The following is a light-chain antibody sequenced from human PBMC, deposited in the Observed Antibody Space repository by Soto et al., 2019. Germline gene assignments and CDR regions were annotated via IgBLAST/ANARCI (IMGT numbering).Light chain of an antibody. CDR1: QSVGGI. CDR3: QQYNNWPPGGA. Sequence: EIVMTQSPAPPSVSPGERATLSCRASQSVGGILDWNQQKPGQAPRLLIYGASTRATGIPARFSGSESGTEFTHTISSLQSKYCAVDYCQQYNNWPPGGAFGEGTRLEIK. CDR2: GAS. J-gene: IGKJ5*01. V-gene: IGKV3-15*01.